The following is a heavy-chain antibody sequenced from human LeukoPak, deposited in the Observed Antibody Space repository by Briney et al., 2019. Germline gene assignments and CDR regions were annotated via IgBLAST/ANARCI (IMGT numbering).Heavy chain of an antibody. CDR1: GFTFSNAW. CDR2: IKSKTDGGTT. Sequence: PGGSLRLSCAASGFTFSNAWMSWVRQAPGKGLEWVGRIKSKTDGGTTDYAAHVKGTFTISRDDSKNTLYLQMNSLKTEDTAVYYWTTDAGIGGAHPLYDWGQGTLVTVPS. CDR3: TTDAGIGGAHPLYD. J-gene: IGHJ4*02. V-gene: IGHV3-15*01. D-gene: IGHD1-26*01.